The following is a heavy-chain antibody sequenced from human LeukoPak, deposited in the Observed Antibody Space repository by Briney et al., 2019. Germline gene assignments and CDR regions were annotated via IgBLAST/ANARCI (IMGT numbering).Heavy chain of an antibody. Sequence: SETLSLTCAVSGGSISSSNWWSWVRQPPGKGLQWIGEIYHSGSTNYNPSLKSRVTISVDKSKNQFSLKLSSVTAADTAVYYCARGLWFGEPLDAFDIWGQGTMVTVSS. J-gene: IGHJ3*02. V-gene: IGHV4-4*02. CDR1: GGSISSSNW. D-gene: IGHD3-10*01. CDR2: IYHSGST. CDR3: ARGLWFGEPLDAFDI.